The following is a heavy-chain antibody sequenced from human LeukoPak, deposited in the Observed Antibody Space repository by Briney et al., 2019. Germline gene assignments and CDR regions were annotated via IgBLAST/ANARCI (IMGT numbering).Heavy chain of an antibody. D-gene: IGHD6-6*01. V-gene: IGHV3-7*01. J-gene: IGHJ4*02. CDR1: GLTFSSSW. Sequence: GGSLRLSCAVSGLTFSSSWMDWVRQAPGKGLEWVASINPDGNKKYSADSVKGRLTISRDNAKDTVYLQMNNLRVDDTAMYYCVGTIASRGSEYWGQGALVTVSS. CDR3: VGTIASRGSEY. CDR2: INPDGNKK.